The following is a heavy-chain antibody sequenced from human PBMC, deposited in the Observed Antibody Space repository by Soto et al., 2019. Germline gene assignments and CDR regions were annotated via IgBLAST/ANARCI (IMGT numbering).Heavy chain of an antibody. CDR3: AKESMVATEFDY. CDR2: ISGSGGST. D-gene: IGHD5-12*01. J-gene: IGHJ4*02. CDR1: GFTFSSYA. V-gene: IGHV3-23*01. Sequence: GGSLRLSCAASGFTFSSYAMSWVRQAPGKGLEWVPAISGSGGSTYYADSVKGRFTISRDNSKNTLYLQMNSLGAEDTAVYYCAKESMVATEFDYWGQGTLVTVSS.